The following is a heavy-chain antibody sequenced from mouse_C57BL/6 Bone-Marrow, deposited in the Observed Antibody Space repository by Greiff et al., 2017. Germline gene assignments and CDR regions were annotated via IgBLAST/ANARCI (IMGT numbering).Heavy chain of an antibody. CDR1: GYTFPPYP. V-gene: IGHV1-47*01. Sequence: QVQLQQSGAELVKPGPSVKMSCKASGYTFPPYPMEWMKQNHGNNLEWIENFPPYNDDTKYDEKFKGKATLTVEKSSSTVYLELSRLTSDDSAVYYCARGGNYGGYYFDYWGQGTTLTVSS. J-gene: IGHJ2*01. CDR2: FPPYNDDT. CDR3: ARGGNYGGYYFDY. D-gene: IGHD2-1*01.